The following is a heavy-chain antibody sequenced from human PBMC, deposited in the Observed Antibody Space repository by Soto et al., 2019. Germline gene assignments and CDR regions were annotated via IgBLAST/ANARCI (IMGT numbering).Heavy chain of an antibody. J-gene: IGHJ3*02. CDR3: ARARLRAVYAFDI. V-gene: IGHV4-31*03. CDR1: GGSVSSGAYY. CDR2: IYYSGST. D-gene: IGHD5-12*01. Sequence: LSLTCTVAGGSVSSGAYYWTWIRQRPGKGLEWIGYIYYSGSTYYSPSLKSRLSISLDTSKNQFSLRLSSVTAADTAMYYCARARLRAVYAFDIWGQGTMVTVSS.